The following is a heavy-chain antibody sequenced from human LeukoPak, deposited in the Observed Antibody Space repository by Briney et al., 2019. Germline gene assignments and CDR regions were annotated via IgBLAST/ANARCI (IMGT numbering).Heavy chain of an antibody. Sequence: SVKVSCKASGGTFSSYAISWVRQAPGQGLEWMGGIIPIFGIANYAQKFQGRVTITADKSTSTAYMELSSLRSEDTAVYYCARDPTVGYYDSGVWGQGTLVTVSS. D-gene: IGHD3-22*01. CDR2: IIPIFGIA. CDR3: ARDPTVGYYDSGV. V-gene: IGHV1-69*10. CDR1: GGTFSSYA. J-gene: IGHJ4*02.